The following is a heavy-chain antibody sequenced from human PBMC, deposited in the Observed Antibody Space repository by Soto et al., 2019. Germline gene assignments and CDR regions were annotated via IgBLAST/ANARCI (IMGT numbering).Heavy chain of an antibody. CDR2: IVVGSGNT. V-gene: IGHV1-58*01. D-gene: IGHD4-17*01. CDR3: AADKGWFPDYGDYNDY. Sequence: VASVKVSCKASGFTFTSSAVQWVRQARGQRLEWIGWIVVGSGNTNYAQKFQERVTITRDMSTSTAYMELSSLRSEDTAVYYCAADKGWFPDYGDYNDYWGQGTLVTVS. CDR1: GFTFTSSA. J-gene: IGHJ4*02.